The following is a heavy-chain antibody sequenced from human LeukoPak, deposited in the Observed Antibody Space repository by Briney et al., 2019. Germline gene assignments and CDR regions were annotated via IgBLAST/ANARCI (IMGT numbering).Heavy chain of an antibody. Sequence: PSETLSLTCTVSGGSISSYYLSWIRQPPGKGLEWIGYIYYSGSTNYNPSLKSRVTISVDTSKNQFSLKLSSVTAADTAVYYCARDQDTADDAFDIWGQGTIVTVSS. CDR2: IYYSGST. CDR3: ARDQDTADDAFDI. V-gene: IGHV4-59*01. J-gene: IGHJ3*02. D-gene: IGHD5-18*01. CDR1: GGSISSYY.